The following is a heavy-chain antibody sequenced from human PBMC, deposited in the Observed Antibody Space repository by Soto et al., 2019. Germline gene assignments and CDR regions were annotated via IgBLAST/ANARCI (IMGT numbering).Heavy chain of an antibody. CDR3: TTENSNGFAN. Sequence: EVQLVEAGGGLVRPGGSLRLSCTASGFIFSHAWLDWVRQAPGKGLEWVGRIKSEPEGGTTDYAAPVKGRFTISRDDSKNTLFLQMNSLEAEDTAVYFCTTENSNGFANWGQGTLVTVSS. CDR1: GFIFSHAW. CDR2: IKSEPEGGTT. D-gene: IGHD3-10*01. J-gene: IGHJ4*02. V-gene: IGHV3-15*07.